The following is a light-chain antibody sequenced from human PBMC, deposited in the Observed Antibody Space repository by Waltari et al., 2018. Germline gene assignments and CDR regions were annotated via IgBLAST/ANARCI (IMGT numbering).Light chain of an antibody. J-gene: IGLJ2*01. CDR2: EVN. CDR3: SSYGSSEV. Sequence: QSALTQPPSASGSPGQSVTISCTGTSRNVGSYNYVSWYQQHPGKAPKLIIYEVNKRPPGVPDRFSGSKSYNTASLTVSGLQAEDEADYYCSSYGSSEVFGGGTKVTVL. CDR1: SRNVGSYNY. V-gene: IGLV2-8*01.